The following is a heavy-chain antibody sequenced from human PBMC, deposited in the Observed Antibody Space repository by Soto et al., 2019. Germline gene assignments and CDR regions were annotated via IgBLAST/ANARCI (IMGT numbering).Heavy chain of an antibody. D-gene: IGHD2-2*01. V-gene: IGHV3-23*01. CDR2: ITGSGGGT. CDR1: GFTFSNDA. Sequence: GGSLRLSCAASGFTFSNDAMTWVRQAPGKGLEWVSAITGSGGGTYYADSVKGRFTISRDNSKNTLFLQMDSLTADDTAVYYCATGRIPAAIASFDYWGQGTLVTVSS. J-gene: IGHJ4*02. CDR3: ATGRIPAAIASFDY.